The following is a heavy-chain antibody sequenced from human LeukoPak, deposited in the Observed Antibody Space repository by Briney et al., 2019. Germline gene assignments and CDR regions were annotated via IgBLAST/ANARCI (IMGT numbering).Heavy chain of an antibody. CDR3: ARDPAALTLGY. CDR1: GGAFSSYT. CDR2: IIPILGIA. J-gene: IGHJ4*02. V-gene: IGHV1-69*04. D-gene: IGHD2-2*01. Sequence: SVKVSCKASGGAFSSYTISWVRQAPGQGLEWMGRIIPILGIANYAQKFQGRVTITADKSTSTAYMALSSLRSEDPALYYCARDPAALTLGYWGQGTLVTVSS.